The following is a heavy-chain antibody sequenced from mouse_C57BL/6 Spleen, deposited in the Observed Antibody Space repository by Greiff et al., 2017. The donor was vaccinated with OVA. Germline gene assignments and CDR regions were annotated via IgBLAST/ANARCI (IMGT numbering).Heavy chain of an antibody. CDR2: IWGVGST. CDR1: GFSLTSYG. D-gene: IGHD3-2*02. CDR3: ASEGSSGYVGAY. V-gene: IGHV2-6*01. Sequence: QVQLKESGPGLVAPSQSLSITCTVSGFSLTSYGVDWVRQSPGKGLEWLGVIWGVGSTNYNSALKSRLSISKDNSKSQVFLKMNNLQTDDTAMYYCASEGSSGYVGAYWGQGTLVTVSA. J-gene: IGHJ3*01.